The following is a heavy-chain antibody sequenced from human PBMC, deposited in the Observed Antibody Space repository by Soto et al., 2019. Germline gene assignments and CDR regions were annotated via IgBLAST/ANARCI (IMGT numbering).Heavy chain of an antibody. J-gene: IGHJ6*04. CDR3: ARDGLHCSGGRCYGVPKDV. V-gene: IGHV3-66*01. D-gene: IGHD2-15*01. CDR2: IYSGGST. CDR1: GFTVSSKY. Sequence: EVQLVESGGGLVQPGGSLRLCCAASGFTVSSKYMSWVRQAPGRGLECVSLIYSGGSTSYADSVKGRFTISRDNSKNTLYLQMNSLRDEDTAVYYCARDGLHCSGGRCYGVPKDVWGKGTTVTVSS.